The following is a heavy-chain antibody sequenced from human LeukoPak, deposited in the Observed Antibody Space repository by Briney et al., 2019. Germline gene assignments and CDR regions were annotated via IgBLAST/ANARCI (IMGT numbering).Heavy chain of an antibody. D-gene: IGHD4-17*01. CDR2: IDWDDDK. J-gene: IGHJ3*01. V-gene: IGHV2-70*11. CDR3: ARIKIAGDYGRRAFDV. Sequence: SGPTLVNPTQTLTLTCTFSGFSLSTSGMCVSWIRQPPGKALEWLARIDWDDDKYYSTSLKTRLTISKDTSKNQVVLTMTNMDPVDTATYYCARIKIAGDYGRRAFDVWGQGTMVTVSS. CDR1: GFSLSTSGMC.